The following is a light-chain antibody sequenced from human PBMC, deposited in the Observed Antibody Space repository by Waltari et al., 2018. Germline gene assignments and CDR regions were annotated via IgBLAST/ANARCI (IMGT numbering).Light chain of an antibody. J-gene: IGLJ2*01. CDR3: CSYAGSSL. V-gene: IGLV2-23*02. CDR1: SSDVAAYNY. CDR2: DVS. Sequence: QSALTQPASVSGSPGQSITTSSTGTSSDVAAYNYVSWYHQHTGKAPKLMIYDVSKPPSGVSNRFSGSKSGNTASLTISGLQAEDEADYYCCSYAGSSLFGGGTKLTVL.